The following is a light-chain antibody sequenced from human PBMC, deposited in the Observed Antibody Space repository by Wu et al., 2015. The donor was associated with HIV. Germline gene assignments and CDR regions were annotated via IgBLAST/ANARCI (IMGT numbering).Light chain of an antibody. CDR2: GVS. J-gene: IGKJ1*01. CDR1: QDVKSD. V-gene: IGKV3-15*01. CDR3: QQHFAWPT. Sequence: DILVTQSLATLSVSPGERVTLYYRASQDVKSDLVWYQQKPGQPPRLLISGVSTRAAGVPARFSGSGSGTEFTLTISSLQSEDFALYICQQHFAWPTFGQGTKVEF.